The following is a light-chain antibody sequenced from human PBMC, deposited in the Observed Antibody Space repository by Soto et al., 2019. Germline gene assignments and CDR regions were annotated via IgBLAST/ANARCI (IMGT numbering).Light chain of an antibody. Sequence: EIVLTQSPVTLSLSPGERAILSCRASQSVSYYLAWYQQKPGQAPRLLIYDASNRATGVPARFSGSGSGTDFTLTISSLEPEDFAVYYCQQLYNWPSTFGGGTKVDIK. CDR2: DAS. J-gene: IGKJ4*01. CDR1: QSVSYY. CDR3: QQLYNWPST. V-gene: IGKV3-11*01.